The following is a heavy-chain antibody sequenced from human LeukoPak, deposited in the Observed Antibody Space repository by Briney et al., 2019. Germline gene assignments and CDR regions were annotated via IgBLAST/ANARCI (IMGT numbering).Heavy chain of an antibody. J-gene: IGHJ6*02. D-gene: IGHD3-10*01. CDR2: ISSRGDTV. CDR1: GFTFSIYS. Sequence: GSLRLSCAASGFTFSIYSMNWVRQAPGKGLEWVSYISSRGDTVYHADSVRGRFTISRDNAKKSLLLQMNSLRAEDTAVYYCARDYFGSGSYYNAYYGMDVWGQGTTVTVSS. CDR3: ARDYFGSGSYYNAYYGMDV. V-gene: IGHV3-48*03.